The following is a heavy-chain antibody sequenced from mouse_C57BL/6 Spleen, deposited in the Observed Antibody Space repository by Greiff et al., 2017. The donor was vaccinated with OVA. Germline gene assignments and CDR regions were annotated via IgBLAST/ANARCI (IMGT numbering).Heavy chain of an antibody. V-gene: IGHV3-6*01. Sequence: EVKLQESGPGLVKPSQSLSLTCSVTGYSITSGYYWNWIRQFPGNKLEWMGYISYDGSNNYNPSLKNRISITRDTSKNQFFLKLNSVTTEDTATYYCARDGGYSYVDYWGQGTTLTVSS. J-gene: IGHJ2*01. D-gene: IGHD2-3*01. CDR3: ARDGGYSYVDY. CDR2: ISYDGSN. CDR1: GYSITSGYY.